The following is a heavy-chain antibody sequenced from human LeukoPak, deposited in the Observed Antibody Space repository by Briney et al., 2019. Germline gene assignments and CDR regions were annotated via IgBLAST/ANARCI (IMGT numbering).Heavy chain of an antibody. V-gene: IGHV4-4*07. CDR3: ARQYSSSWYRDQGDAFDI. CDR2: IYTSGST. D-gene: IGHD6-13*01. Sequence: SETLSLTCTVSAGSISNYYWSWIRQPAGKGLEWIGRIYTSGSTNYNPSLKSRVTMSVDTSKNQFSLKLSSVTAADTAVYYCARQYSSSWYRDQGDAFDIWGQGTMVTVSS. CDR1: AGSISNYY. J-gene: IGHJ3*02.